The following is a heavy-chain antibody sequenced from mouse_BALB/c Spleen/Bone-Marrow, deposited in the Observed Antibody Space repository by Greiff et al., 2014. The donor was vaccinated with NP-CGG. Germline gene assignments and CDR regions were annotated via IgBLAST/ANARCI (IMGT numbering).Heavy chain of an antibody. V-gene: IGHV1S56*01. CDR3: ARYGSSYYFDY. D-gene: IGHD1-1*01. CDR1: GYTLTSYY. Sequence: QVQLQQSGPELVKPGASVRISCKASGYTLTSYYIHWVKQRPGQGLERIGWIYPGNVNTKYNEKFKGKATLTADKSSSTAYMQLSSLTSEDSAVYFCARYGSSYYFDYWGQGTTLTVSS. J-gene: IGHJ2*01. CDR2: IYPGNVNT.